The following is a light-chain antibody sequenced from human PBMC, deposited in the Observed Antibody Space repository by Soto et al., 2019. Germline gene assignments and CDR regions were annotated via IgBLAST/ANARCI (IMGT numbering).Light chain of an antibody. V-gene: IGKV3-15*01. Sequence: EIVVTQSPGILSVSPGDRATLSCRASQSVGRNLAWYQQKPGQAPTLLIYAVSTRATGLPARFSGSGSGTDFTLTISSLQPEDFAVYYCQEYSKWPLFTFGPGTRVDIK. J-gene: IGKJ3*01. CDR2: AVS. CDR1: QSVGRN. CDR3: QEYSKWPLFT.